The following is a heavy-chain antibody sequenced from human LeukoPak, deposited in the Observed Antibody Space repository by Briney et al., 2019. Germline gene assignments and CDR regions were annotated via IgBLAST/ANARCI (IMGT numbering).Heavy chain of an antibody. D-gene: IGHD3-10*01. J-gene: IGHJ4*02. CDR1: GFSFNGDS. CDR3: ARNRGDPSYFDY. CDR2: ISTSSSYI. V-gene: IGHV3-21*01. Sequence: AGSLRLSCTASGFSFNGDSMNWVRQAPGKGLEWVSSISTSSSYIYYADSVKGRFTISRNNPKNSLYLQMNSLRAEDTAVYYCARNRGDPSYFDYWGQGTLVTVSS.